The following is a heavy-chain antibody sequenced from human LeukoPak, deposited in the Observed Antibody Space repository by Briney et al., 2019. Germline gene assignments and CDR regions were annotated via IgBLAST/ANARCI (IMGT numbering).Heavy chain of an antibody. Sequence: GGSLRLSCAASGFTFSGCGMHWVRQAPGKGLEWVASIWYDGRDKYYADSVKGQFTISRDNSKNTLYLQMNSLRAEDTAVYYCAKDPYSYGSYFDYWGQGTLVTVSS. D-gene: IGHD5-18*01. CDR3: AKDPYSYGSYFDY. CDR1: GFTFSGCG. CDR2: IWYDGRDK. J-gene: IGHJ4*02. V-gene: IGHV3-30*02.